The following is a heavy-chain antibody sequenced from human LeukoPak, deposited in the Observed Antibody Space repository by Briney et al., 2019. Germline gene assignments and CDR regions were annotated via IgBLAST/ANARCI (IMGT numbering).Heavy chain of an antibody. V-gene: IGHV4-38-2*02. D-gene: IGHD3-22*01. Sequence: SETLSLTCTVSGYSISSGYSWGWIRQPPGKGLEWIGEINHSGSTNYNPSLKSRVTISVDTSKNQFSLKLGSVTAADTAVFYCASLTTADAFDIWGQGTMVTVSS. J-gene: IGHJ3*02. CDR3: ASLTTADAFDI. CDR2: INHSGST. CDR1: GYSISSGYS.